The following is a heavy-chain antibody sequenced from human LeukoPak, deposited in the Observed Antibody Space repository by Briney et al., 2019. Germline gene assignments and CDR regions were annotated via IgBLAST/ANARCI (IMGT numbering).Heavy chain of an antibody. CDR1: GFTFSSYW. Sequence: GGSLRLSCAASGFTFSSYWMNWARQAPGKGLEWVASINHNGNVNYYVDSVKGRFTISRDNAKNSLYLQMSNLRAEDTAVYYCTRDPHSSGYYSYWGQGTLVTVSS. V-gene: IGHV3-7*03. J-gene: IGHJ4*02. D-gene: IGHD3-22*01. CDR3: TRDPHSSGYYSY. CDR2: INHNGNVN.